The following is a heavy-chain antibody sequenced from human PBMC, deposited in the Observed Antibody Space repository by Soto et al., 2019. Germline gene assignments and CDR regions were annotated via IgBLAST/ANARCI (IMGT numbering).Heavy chain of an antibody. D-gene: IGHD2-21*02. J-gene: IGHJ4*02. V-gene: IGHV1-46*01. CDR1: GYPFTDYF. Sequence: ASVKVSCKTSGYPFTDYFIHWVRQVPGQGLEWMGIISLYHHSTSYAQKFQGRLTVTADTSTTTVYMDLSSLTSEDSAVYWCARELYSCGGDCPYYMDYWGQGTLVTVSS. CDR2: ISLYHHST. CDR3: ARELYSCGGDCPYYMDY.